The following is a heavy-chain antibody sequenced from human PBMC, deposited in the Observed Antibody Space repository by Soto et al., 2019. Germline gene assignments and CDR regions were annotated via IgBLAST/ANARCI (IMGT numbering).Heavy chain of an antibody. D-gene: IGHD4-17*01. Sequence: QVQLVESGGGLVKPAGSLKPSCAASGFTFSDHFMSWIRQTPGRGLEWVSSMSRTGNTIYYGDSLKRRFTIFRDNAKNSLSLQMNSQIAVDTVVYVCRRCNGGGYGSGLDSWGAATVVTV. J-gene: IGHJ4*02. CDR2: MSRTGNTI. CDR3: RRCNGGGYGSGLDS. V-gene: IGHV3-11*01. CDR1: GFTFSDHF.